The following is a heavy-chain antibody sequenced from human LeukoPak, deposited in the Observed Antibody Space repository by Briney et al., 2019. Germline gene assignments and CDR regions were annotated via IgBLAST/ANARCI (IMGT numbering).Heavy chain of an antibody. D-gene: IGHD6-13*01. Sequence: SETLSLTCTVSGGSIGSSRYYWGWIRQPPGKGLEWIGSIYYSGSTYYNPSLKSRVTIPVDTSKNQFSLKLSSVTAADTAVYYCARSAFLVTAPGLYYFDYWGQGTLVAVSS. CDR3: ARSAFLVTAPGLYYFDY. J-gene: IGHJ4*02. CDR1: GGSIGSSRYY. CDR2: IYYSGST. V-gene: IGHV4-39*07.